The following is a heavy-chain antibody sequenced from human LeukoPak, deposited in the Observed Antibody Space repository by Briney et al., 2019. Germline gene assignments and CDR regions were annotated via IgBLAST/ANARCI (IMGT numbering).Heavy chain of an antibody. CDR2: IYPGDSDT. D-gene: IGHD3-22*01. J-gene: IGHJ4*02. Sequence: GESLKISCKGSGYSFTSYWIGWVRQMPGEGLEWMGIIYPGDSDTRYSPSFQGQVTISADKSISTAYLQWSSLKASDTAMYYCARRLSYYYDSSGYYSAFDYWGQGTLVTVSS. CDR3: ARRLSYYYDSSGYYSAFDY. CDR1: GYSFTSYW. V-gene: IGHV5-51*01.